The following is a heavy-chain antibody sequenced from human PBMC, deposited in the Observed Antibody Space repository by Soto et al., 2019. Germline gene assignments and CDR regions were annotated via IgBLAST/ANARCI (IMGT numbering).Heavy chain of an antibody. J-gene: IGHJ4*02. Sequence: QLQLQESGPGLVKPSETLSLTCTVSGGSISSSSYYWGWIRQPPGKGLEWIGSIYYSGSTYYNPYLNSRVTISVDTSKNQFSLKLSSVTAADTAVYYCARQTPYYDSSGYSDYWGQGTLVTVSS. D-gene: IGHD3-22*01. CDR1: GGSISSSSYY. CDR2: IYYSGST. V-gene: IGHV4-39*01. CDR3: ARQTPYYDSSGYSDY.